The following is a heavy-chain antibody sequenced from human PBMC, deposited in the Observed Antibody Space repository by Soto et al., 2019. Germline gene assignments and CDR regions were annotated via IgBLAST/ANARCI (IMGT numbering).Heavy chain of an antibody. CDR3: ASITRSGSYALDY. D-gene: IGHD1-26*01. Sequence: QVQLQQWGAGLLKPSETLSLTCAVYGVSFSGYYWSWIRQPPGKGREWIGEINHSGSTNYNPSLKSRVTISVDTSKNQFSLKLSSVTAADTAVYYCASITRSGSYALDYWGQGTLVTVSS. CDR1: GVSFSGYY. V-gene: IGHV4-34*01. CDR2: INHSGST. J-gene: IGHJ4*02.